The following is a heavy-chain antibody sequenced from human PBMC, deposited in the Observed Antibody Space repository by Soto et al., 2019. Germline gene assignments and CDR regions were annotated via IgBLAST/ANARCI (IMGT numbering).Heavy chain of an antibody. CDR1: GFTFSNAW. Sequence: PGGSLRLSCAASGFTFSNAWMSWVRQAPGKGLEWVGRIKSKTDGGTTDYAAPVKGRFTISRDDSKNTLYLQMNSLKTEDTAVYYCTTDRDIALMVYPPSLTSMDVRGKGTTVTVSS. J-gene: IGHJ6*04. CDR2: IKSKTDGGTT. D-gene: IGHD2-8*01. V-gene: IGHV3-15*01. CDR3: TTDRDIALMVYPPSLTSMDV.